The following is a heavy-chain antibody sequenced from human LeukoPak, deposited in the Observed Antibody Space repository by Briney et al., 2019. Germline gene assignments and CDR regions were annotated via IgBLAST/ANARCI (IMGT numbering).Heavy chain of an antibody. Sequence: ASVKVSCKASGGTFSSDAISWVRQAPGQGHEWMGGIIPIFGTANYAQKFQGRVTITADESTSTAYMELSSLRSEDTAVYFCSRGPLACSGCSYLTGGWGQGTLVTVSS. D-gene: IGHD2-15*01. J-gene: IGHJ4*02. CDR2: IIPIFGTA. V-gene: IGHV1-69*13. CDR3: SRGPLACSGCSYLTGG. CDR1: GGTFSSDA.